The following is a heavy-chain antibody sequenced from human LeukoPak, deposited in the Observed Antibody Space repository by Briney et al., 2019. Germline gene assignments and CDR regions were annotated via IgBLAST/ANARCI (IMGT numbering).Heavy chain of an antibody. CDR2: IYYSGST. CDR1: GGSISGDSYY. CDR3: AREGYDFWSGYSYYYGMDV. Sequence: SETLSLTCTVSGGSISGDSYYWSWIRQPPGKGLEWIGYIYYSGSTNYNPSLKSRVTISVDTSKHQFSLKLSSVTAADTAVYYCAREGYDFWSGYSYYYGMDVWGQGTTVTVSS. V-gene: IGHV4-61*01. J-gene: IGHJ6*02. D-gene: IGHD3-3*01.